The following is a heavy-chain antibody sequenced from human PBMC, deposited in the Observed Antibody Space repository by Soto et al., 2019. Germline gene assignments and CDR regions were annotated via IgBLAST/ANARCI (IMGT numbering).Heavy chain of an antibody. CDR2: IYYSGST. CDR1: GGSISSGGYY. V-gene: IGHV4-31*03. J-gene: IGHJ5*02. Sequence: QVQLQESGPGLVKPSQTLSLTCTVSGGSISSGGYYWSWIRQHPGKGLEWIGYIYYSGSTYYNPSLKSRVTISGDTSKNQFSLKLSSVTAADTAVYYCAITLGYTALNWGWFDPWGQGTLVTVSS. CDR3: AITLGYTALNWGWFDP. D-gene: IGHD5-18*01.